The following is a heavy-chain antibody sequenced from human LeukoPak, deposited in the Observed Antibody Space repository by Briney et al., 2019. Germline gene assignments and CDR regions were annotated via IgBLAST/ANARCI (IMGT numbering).Heavy chain of an antibody. Sequence: GGSLRLSCAASGFIFSSKWIHWVRQAPGKGLEWVSRIDNGGSYTSYADSVKGRFTISRDNAKNTLYLQMNSLRAEDTAVYYCARDLPISDISGYYLDYWGLGTVVTVSS. CDR3: ARDLPISDISGYYLDY. CDR1: GFIFSSKW. D-gene: IGHD3-22*01. V-gene: IGHV3-74*01. J-gene: IGHJ4*02. CDR2: IDNGGSYT.